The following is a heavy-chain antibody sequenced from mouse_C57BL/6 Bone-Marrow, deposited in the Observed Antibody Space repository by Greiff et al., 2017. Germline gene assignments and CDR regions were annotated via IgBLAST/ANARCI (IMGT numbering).Heavy chain of an antibody. J-gene: IGHJ3*01. D-gene: IGHD1-1*01. V-gene: IGHV14-1*01. Sequence: VQLQQSGAELVRPGASVKLSCTASGFNIKDYYMHWVKQRPEPGLEWIGRIDPEDGDTEYAPKFQGKATMTADPSSHPAYLQLSSLTSEDTAVYYCTPYGGFAYWGQGTLVTVSA. CDR2: IDPEDGDT. CDR1: GFNIKDYY. CDR3: TPYGGFAY.